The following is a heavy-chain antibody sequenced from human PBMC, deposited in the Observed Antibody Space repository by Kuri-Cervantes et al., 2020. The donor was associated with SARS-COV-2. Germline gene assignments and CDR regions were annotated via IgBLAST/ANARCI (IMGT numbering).Heavy chain of an antibody. CDR3: AKDPNGDYVGAFDF. Sequence: GESLKISCAPSGFTFSRYAMIWVRQAPGKGLGWISAIRGGGYTTYYADSVKGRFTISRDNFKNTLYLQMNNLRAEDTAVYYCAKDPNGDYVGAFDFWGQGTLVTVSS. V-gene: IGHV3-23*01. CDR2: IRGGGYTT. CDR1: GFTFSRYA. J-gene: IGHJ3*01. D-gene: IGHD4-17*01.